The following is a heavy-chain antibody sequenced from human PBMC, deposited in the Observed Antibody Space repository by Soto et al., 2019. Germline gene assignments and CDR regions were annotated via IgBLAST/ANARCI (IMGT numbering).Heavy chain of an antibody. CDR2: IYYSGST. V-gene: IGHV4-59*01. CDR1: GGSISSYY. D-gene: IGHD3-16*02. CDR3: ARDGAIGWFDP. Sequence: TLSLTCTVSGGSISSYYWSWIRQPPGKGLEWIGYIYYSGSTNYNPSLKSRVTISVDTSKNQFSLKLSSVTAADTAVYYCARDGAIGWFDPWGQGTLVTVSS. J-gene: IGHJ5*02.